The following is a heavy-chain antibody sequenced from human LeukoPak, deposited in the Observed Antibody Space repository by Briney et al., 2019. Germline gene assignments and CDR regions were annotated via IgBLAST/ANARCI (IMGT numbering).Heavy chain of an antibody. CDR1: GYTFTTYY. D-gene: IGHD6-25*01. CDR3: ARVGSAAATADY. CDR2: INPRGGST. J-gene: IGHJ4*02. V-gene: IGHV1-46*01. Sequence: GASVKVSCKASGYTFTTYYMHWMRQAPGQGPEWMGIINPRGGSTDYARKFQGRITMTSDTSTSTAYMELNSLTSDDTAIYFCARVGSAAATADYWGQGTLVTVSS.